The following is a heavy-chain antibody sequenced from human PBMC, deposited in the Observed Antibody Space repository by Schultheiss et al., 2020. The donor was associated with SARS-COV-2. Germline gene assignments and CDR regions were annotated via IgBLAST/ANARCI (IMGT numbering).Heavy chain of an antibody. CDR3: AKEAGSSRFSNYYYYYMDV. D-gene: IGHD6-6*01. V-gene: IGHV3-30*07. Sequence: GGSLRLSCAASGFTFSSYAMHWVRQAPGKGLEWVAVISYDGSNKYYADSVKGRFTISRDNSKNTLYLQMNSLRAEDTAVYYCAKEAGSSRFSNYYYYYMDVWGKGTTVTVSS. CDR2: ISYDGSNK. CDR1: GFTFSSYA. J-gene: IGHJ6*03.